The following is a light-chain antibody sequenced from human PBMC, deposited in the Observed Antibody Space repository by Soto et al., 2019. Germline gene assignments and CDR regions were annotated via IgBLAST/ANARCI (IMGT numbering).Light chain of an antibody. CDR3: CSFTSITTYV. CDR1: SSNIGAGYD. CDR2: GNH. Sequence: QSVLTQPPSVSGAPGQRVTISCSGSSSNIGAGYDVHWYQQLPGTAPKLLISGNHNRPSGVPDRFSGSKSGTSASLAITGLQAEDEADYYCCSFTSITTYVFGTGTKVTV. V-gene: IGLV1-40*01. J-gene: IGLJ1*01.